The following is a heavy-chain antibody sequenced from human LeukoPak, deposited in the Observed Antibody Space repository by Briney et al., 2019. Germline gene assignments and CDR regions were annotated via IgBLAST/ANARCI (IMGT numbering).Heavy chain of an antibody. CDR2: IYYSGST. CDR3: ARGDSQLWTPGDFDY. Sequence: SQTLSLTCTVSGGSISSGGYYWSWIRQHPGKGLEWIGYIYYSGSTYYNLSLKSRVTISVDTSKNQFSLKLSSVTAADTAVYYCARGDSQLWTPGDFDYWGQGTLVTVSS. CDR1: GGSISSGGYY. V-gene: IGHV4-31*03. D-gene: IGHD5-18*01. J-gene: IGHJ4*02.